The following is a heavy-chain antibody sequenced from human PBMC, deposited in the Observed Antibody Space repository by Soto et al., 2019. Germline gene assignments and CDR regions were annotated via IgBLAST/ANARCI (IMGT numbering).Heavy chain of an antibody. V-gene: IGHV3-48*03. D-gene: IGHD4-17*01. Sequence: PGGSLRLSCAASGFTFSSYEMNWVRQAPGKGLEWVSYISSSGSTIYYADSVKGRFTISRDNAKNSLYLQMNSLRAEDTAVYYCASRVLRNSSNYYYYYGMDVWGQGTTVTVSS. CDR2: ISSSGSTI. CDR1: GFTFSSYE. CDR3: ASRVLRNSSNYYYYYGMDV. J-gene: IGHJ6*02.